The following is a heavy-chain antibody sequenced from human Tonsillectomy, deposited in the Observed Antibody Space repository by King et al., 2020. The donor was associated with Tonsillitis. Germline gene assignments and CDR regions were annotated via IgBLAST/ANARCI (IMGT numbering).Heavy chain of an antibody. D-gene: IGHD3-16*01. CDR2: IKQDGSDK. Sequence: VQLVESGGDLVQPGGSLRLSCAASGFTFSSYWMTWVRQAPGKGLEWVANIKQDGSDKHYVDSVKGRFTVSRDNAKNSVYLQMNSLRAEDTAIYYWVRLKDNTSTFRYWGQGTLVTVSS. V-gene: IGHV3-7*01. CDR1: GFTFSSYW. J-gene: IGHJ4*02. CDR3: VRLKDNTSTFRY.